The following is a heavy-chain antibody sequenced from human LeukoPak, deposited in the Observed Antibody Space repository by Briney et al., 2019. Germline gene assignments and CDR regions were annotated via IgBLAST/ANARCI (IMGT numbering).Heavy chain of an antibody. V-gene: IGHV3-15*01. CDR3: TTVSLQAYYYYAMDV. Sequence: GGSLRLSCAASGFTFSDAWMSWVRQAPGKGLEWVGRIKNKIDGGTPDYAAAVQGRFTISRDDSKNTLYLHMNSLKTEDTALYYCTTVSLQAYYYYAMDVWGQGTTVTVSS. CDR2: IKNKIDGGTP. J-gene: IGHJ6*02. CDR1: GFTFSDAW.